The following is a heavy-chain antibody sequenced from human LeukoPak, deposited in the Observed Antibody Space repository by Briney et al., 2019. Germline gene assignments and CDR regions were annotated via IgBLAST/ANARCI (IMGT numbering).Heavy chain of an antibody. Sequence: ASVTVSCKASGYTFTSYGISWVRQAPGQGLEWMGWISAYNGNTNYAQKLQGRVTMTTDTSASTAYMELRSLRSDDTAVYYCARVRSYSTGPHDAFDIWGQGTMVTVSS. J-gene: IGHJ3*02. CDR3: ARVRSYSTGPHDAFDI. CDR1: GYTFTSYG. V-gene: IGHV1-18*01. D-gene: IGHD1-26*01. CDR2: ISAYNGNT.